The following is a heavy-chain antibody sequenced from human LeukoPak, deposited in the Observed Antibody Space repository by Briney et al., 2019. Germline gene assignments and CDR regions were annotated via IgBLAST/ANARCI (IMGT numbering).Heavy chain of an antibody. CDR3: ARWISGSYSIDY. J-gene: IGHJ4*02. CDR1: GFTFSSYS. D-gene: IGHD1-26*01. Sequence: GGSLRLSCAASGFTFSSYSMNWVRQAPGKGLEWVSSISSSNSYIYYADSVKGRFTISRDNAKNSLYLQMNSLRAEDTAVYYCARWISGSYSIDYWGQGTLVTVSS. CDR2: ISSSNSYI. V-gene: IGHV3-21*01.